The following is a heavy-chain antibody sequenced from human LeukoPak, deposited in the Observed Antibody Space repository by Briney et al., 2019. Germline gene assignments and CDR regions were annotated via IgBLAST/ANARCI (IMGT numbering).Heavy chain of an antibody. Sequence: PSETLSLTCTVSGGSISSGTYYWSWIRQPAGKGLEWIGHIHNSGSTNYNPSLESRVTISVDTSKNQFSLKVSSVTAADTAVYYCARDRTSQTWGQGTLVTVSS. V-gene: IGHV4-61*09. CDR2: IHNSGST. CDR3: ARDRTSQT. CDR1: GGSISSGTYY. D-gene: IGHD6-6*01. J-gene: IGHJ5*02.